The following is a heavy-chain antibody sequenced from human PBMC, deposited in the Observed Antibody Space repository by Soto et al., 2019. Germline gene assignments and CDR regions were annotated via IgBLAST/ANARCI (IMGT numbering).Heavy chain of an antibody. Sequence: QVQLQQWGAGLLKPSETLSLTCAVYGGSFSGYYWSWIRQPPGKGLEWMGEINHSGSTNYNPSLKSRVTISVDTSKNQFSLKLSSVTAADTAVYYCARAHPRDILTGYYNELDYWGQGTLVTVSS. CDR2: INHSGST. CDR3: ARAHPRDILTGYYNELDY. D-gene: IGHD3-9*01. CDR1: GGSFSGYY. J-gene: IGHJ4*02. V-gene: IGHV4-34*01.